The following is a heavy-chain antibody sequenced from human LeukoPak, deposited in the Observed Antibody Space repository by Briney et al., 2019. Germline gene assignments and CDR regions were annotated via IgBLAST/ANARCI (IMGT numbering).Heavy chain of an antibody. D-gene: IGHD1-1*01. CDR3: ARWRGRQSEFDY. CDR2: IKEDESDE. V-gene: IGHV3-7*01. J-gene: IGHJ4*02. CDR1: GFTFSGYW. Sequence: GGSLRLSCEASGFTFSGYWMSWVRQAPGKGLEWVAHIKEDESDEYYVDSVRGRFTASRDNAKNSVNLQMNSLRVEDTAVYYCARWRGRQSEFDYWGQGTLVTVSS.